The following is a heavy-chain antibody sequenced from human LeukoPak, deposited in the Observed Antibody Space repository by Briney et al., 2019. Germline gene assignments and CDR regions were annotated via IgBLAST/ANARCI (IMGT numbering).Heavy chain of an antibody. CDR1: GFTFSSYA. Sequence: GGSLRLSCAASGFTFSSYAMSWVRQAPGKGLEWVSAISGSGGSTYYADSVKGRFTISRDNSKNTLYLQMNSLRAEDTAVYYCAKGPNYYDSSGYYDPYLVTDYWGQGTLVTVSS. J-gene: IGHJ4*02. CDR2: ISGSGGST. V-gene: IGHV3-23*01. CDR3: AKGPNYYDSSGYYDPYLVTDY. D-gene: IGHD3-22*01.